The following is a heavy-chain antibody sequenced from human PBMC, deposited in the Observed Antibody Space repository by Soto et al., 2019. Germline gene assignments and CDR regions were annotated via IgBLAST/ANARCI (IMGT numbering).Heavy chain of an antibody. J-gene: IGHJ3*02. D-gene: IGHD5-12*01. CDR3: ARGGSGYDLDAFDI. V-gene: IGHV3-30-3*01. Sequence: GGSLRLSCAASGFTFSSYAMHWVRQAPGKGLEWVAVISYDGSNKYYADSVKGRFTISRDNSKNTLYLQMNSLRAEDTAVYYCARGGSGYDLDAFDIWGQGTMVTVSS. CDR1: GFTFSSYA. CDR2: ISYDGSNK.